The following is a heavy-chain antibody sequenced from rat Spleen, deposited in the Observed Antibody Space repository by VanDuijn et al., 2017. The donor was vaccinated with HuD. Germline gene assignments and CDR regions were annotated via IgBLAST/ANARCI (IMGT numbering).Heavy chain of an antibody. J-gene: IGHJ2*01. CDR2: ISTSGDNT. Sequence: EVQLVESGGGLVQPGRSMKLSCAASGFVFSFFPMAWVRQTPTKGLEWVASISTSGDNTYYRDSVKGRFTISRDDAESTLYLQMDSLKSEDTATYYCTMGSHYFDVTYYYEYWGQGGMVTVSS. V-gene: IGHV5-46*01. CDR1: GFVFSFFP. CDR3: TMGSHYFDVTYYYEY. D-gene: IGHD1-12*02.